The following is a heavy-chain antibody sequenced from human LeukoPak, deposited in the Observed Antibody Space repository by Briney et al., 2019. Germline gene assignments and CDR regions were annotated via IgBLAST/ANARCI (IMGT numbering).Heavy chain of an antibody. Sequence: PSDTLSLTCNVSGDSISGYYWSWIRQPAGKGLECIGRIYSSGSTNYNPSLKCRLTMSVDTSKNQFSLKLSSVTAADTAVYYCARVGGTATTGYYYMDVWGKGTTVTVSS. CDR2: IYSSGST. D-gene: IGHD1-1*01. CDR3: ARVGGTATTGYYYMDV. CDR1: GDSISGYY. J-gene: IGHJ6*03. V-gene: IGHV4-4*07.